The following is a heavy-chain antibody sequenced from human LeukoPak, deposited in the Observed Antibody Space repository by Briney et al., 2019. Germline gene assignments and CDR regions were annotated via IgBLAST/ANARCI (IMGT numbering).Heavy chain of an antibody. Sequence: ASVKVSCKASGYTFTSYYMHWVRQAPGQGLEWMGIINPSGGSTSYAQKFQGRVTMTRDTSTSTVYMELSSLRSEDTAVYYCARMVPFVRKAKEILVVAAAGRNWFDPWGQGTLVTVSS. CDR3: ARMVPFVRKAKEILVVAAAGRNWFDP. J-gene: IGHJ5*02. CDR2: INPSGGST. V-gene: IGHV1-46*01. CDR1: GYTFTSYY. D-gene: IGHD6-13*01.